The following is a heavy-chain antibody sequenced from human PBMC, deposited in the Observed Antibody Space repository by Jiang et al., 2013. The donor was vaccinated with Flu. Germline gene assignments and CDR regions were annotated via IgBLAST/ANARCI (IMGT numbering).Heavy chain of an antibody. CDR3: ARSWGIAVAGTWFDP. CDR2: ISAYNGNT. D-gene: IGHD6-19*01. Sequence: GLEWMGWISAYNGNTNYAQKLQGRVTMTTDTSTSTAYMELRSLGSDDTAVYYCARSWGIAVAGTWFDPWGQGTLVTVSS. V-gene: IGHV1-18*01. J-gene: IGHJ5*02.